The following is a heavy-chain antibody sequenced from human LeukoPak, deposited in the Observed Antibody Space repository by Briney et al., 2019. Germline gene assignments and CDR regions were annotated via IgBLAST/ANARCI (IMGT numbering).Heavy chain of an antibody. V-gene: IGHV3-23*01. J-gene: IGHJ4*02. Sequence: GGSLRLSCVVSGLTFSSYSMSWVRQAPGKGLDWVSGIRASGGDTWYPDSVKGRFTISRDNSKNTLFLQMSSLRVEDTAMYYCAKDAAGPEYWGQGTLVTVSS. D-gene: IGHD6-13*01. CDR3: AKDAAGPEY. CDR2: IRASGGDT. CDR1: GLTFSSYS.